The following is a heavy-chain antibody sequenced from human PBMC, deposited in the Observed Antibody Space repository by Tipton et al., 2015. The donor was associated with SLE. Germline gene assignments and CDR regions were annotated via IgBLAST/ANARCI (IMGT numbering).Heavy chain of an antibody. V-gene: IGHV3-21*01. J-gene: IGHJ4*02. D-gene: IGHD2-15*01. CDR3: ARDRRWELPFDY. CDR1: GFTFSSYS. Sequence: SLRLSCAASGFTFSSYSMNWVRQAPGKGLEWVSSISSSSSYIYYADSVKGRFTISRDNAKNTLYLQMNSLRAEDTAVYYCARDRRWELPFDYWGQGTLVTVSS. CDR2: ISSSSSYI.